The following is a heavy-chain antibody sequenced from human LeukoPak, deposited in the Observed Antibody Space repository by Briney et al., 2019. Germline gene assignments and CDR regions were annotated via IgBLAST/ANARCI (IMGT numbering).Heavy chain of an antibody. CDR2: IRYDGSNK. CDR3: AKEQDYYDSSGYNYYFDY. Sequence: GSLRLSCAASGFTFSSYGMHWVRQAPSKGLEWVAFIRYDGSNKYYADSVKGRFTISRDNSKNTLYLQMNSLRAEDTAVYYCAKEQDYYDSSGYNYYFDYWGQGTLVTVSS. D-gene: IGHD3-22*01. V-gene: IGHV3-30*02. CDR1: GFTFSSYG. J-gene: IGHJ4*02.